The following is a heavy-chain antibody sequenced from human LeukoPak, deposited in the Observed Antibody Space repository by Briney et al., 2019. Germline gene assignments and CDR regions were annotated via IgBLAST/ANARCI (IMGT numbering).Heavy chain of an antibody. J-gene: IGHJ4*02. CDR3: ARAQGYSYGYPHLHYYDY. D-gene: IGHD5-18*01. V-gene: IGHV3-21*01. CDR2: ISSSSSYI. CDR1: GFTFSSYA. Sequence: GGSLRLSCAASGFTFSSYAMHWVRQAPGKGLEWVSSISSSSSYIYYADSVKGRFTISRDNAKNSLYLQMNSLRAEDTAVYYCARAQGYSYGYPHLHYYDYWGQGTLVTVSS.